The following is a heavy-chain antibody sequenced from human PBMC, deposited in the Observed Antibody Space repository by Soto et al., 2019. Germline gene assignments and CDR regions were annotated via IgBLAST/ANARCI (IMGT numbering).Heavy chain of an antibody. CDR1: GYIFTRYN. V-gene: IGHV1-3*01. D-gene: IGHD3-22*01. Sequence: ASVKVSCKTPGYIFTRYNIHWVRQAPGQRLEWMAGINVGNGNTRYSQKFQGRVTFTADTPASTAYLELSSLRSEDTAVYYCARAPTPTDRDYYDTGYWGQGTLVTVSS. J-gene: IGHJ4*02. CDR2: INVGNGNT. CDR3: ARAPTPTDRDYYDTGY.